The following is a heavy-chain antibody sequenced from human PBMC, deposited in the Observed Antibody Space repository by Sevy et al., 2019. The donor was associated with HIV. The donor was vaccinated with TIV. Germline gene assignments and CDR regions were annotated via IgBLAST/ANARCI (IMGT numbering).Heavy chain of an antibody. J-gene: IGHJ4*02. Sequence: GGSLRLSCAASGFTFSSYSMNWVRQAPGKGLEWVSSISSSSSYIYYADSVKGRFTISRDNAKNSLYLQMNSLRAEDTAVYYCARDLSCSSTSCYPRIFDYWGQGTLVTVSS. D-gene: IGHD2-2*01. V-gene: IGHV3-21*01. CDR2: ISSSSSYI. CDR1: GFTFSSYS. CDR3: ARDLSCSSTSCYPRIFDY.